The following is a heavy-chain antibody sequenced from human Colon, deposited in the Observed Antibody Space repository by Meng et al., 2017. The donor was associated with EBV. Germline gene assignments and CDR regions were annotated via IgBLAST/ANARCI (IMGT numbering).Heavy chain of an antibody. CDR2: IYYSGST. V-gene: IGHV4-31*03. CDR1: GGSISSGGFY. Sequence: QVQLQESGPGLGKPSQTLSLTCSVSGGSISSGGFYWSWIRQHPGKGLEWIGYIYYSGSTYYNPSLRSRVAISIDTSKNQFSLKLTSVTAADTAVYFCARTNYGDYNWFDPWGQGTLGTVSS. D-gene: IGHD4-17*01. CDR3: ARTNYGDYNWFDP. J-gene: IGHJ5*02.